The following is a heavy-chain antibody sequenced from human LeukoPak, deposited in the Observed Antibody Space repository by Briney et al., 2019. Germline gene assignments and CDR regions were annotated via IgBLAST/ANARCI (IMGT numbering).Heavy chain of an antibody. CDR2: ITYSGSI. CDR1: GGSFSGKY. J-gene: IGHJ4*02. Sequence: PSETLSLTCAVSGGSFSGKYWTWIRQPPGKGLEWIGEITYSGSIYYNPSLKSRVTISVGTSKNQFSLKLNSVTAADTAVYYCARDLMTWGQGTLVTVSS. V-gene: IGHV4-34*01. CDR3: ARDLMT.